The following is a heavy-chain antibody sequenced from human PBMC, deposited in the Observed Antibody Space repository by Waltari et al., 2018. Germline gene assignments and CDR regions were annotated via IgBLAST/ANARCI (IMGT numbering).Heavy chain of an antibody. V-gene: IGHV3-23*01. CDR3: ARNDTNALDY. CDR1: GFTFRNYA. J-gene: IGHJ4*02. Sequence: EVQLLESGGGLVQPGGSLRLSCAASGFTFRNYAMNWVRQAPGKGLEWVSTMSGSGERTYYAASVKGRFTISRDNSQNTVYLQMDSLRAEDTAVYYCARNDTNALDYWGQGSLVTVSP. D-gene: IGHD1-1*01. CDR2: MSGSGERT.